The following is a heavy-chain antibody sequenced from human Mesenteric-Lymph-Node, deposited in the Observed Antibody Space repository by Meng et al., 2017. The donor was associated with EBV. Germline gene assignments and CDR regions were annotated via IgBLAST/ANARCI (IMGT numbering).Heavy chain of an antibody. D-gene: IGHD3-22*01. CDR2: IYHSGST. CDR1: GGSISSTNW. V-gene: IGHV4-4*02. CDR3: ARVDYYDSSSLFDP. Sequence: QVQLRGSGPGLVKPSGTLSLTCAVSGGSISSTNWWSWVRQPPGKGLEWIGEIYHSGSTNYNPSLKSRVTISLDKSKNQFSLKLSSVTAADTAVYYCARVDYYDSSSLFDPWGQGTLVTVSS. J-gene: IGHJ5*02.